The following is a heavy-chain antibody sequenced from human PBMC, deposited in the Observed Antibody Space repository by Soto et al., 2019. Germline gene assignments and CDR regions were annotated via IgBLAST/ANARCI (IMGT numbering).Heavy chain of an antibody. V-gene: IGHV4-34*01. Sequence: SETLSLTCAVYGGSFSGYYWSWIRQPPGKGLEWIGEINHSGSTNYNPSLKSRVTISVDTSKNQFSLKLSSVTAADTAVYYCASVAIAAAGTGYWGQGTLVTVSS. CDR1: GGSFSGYY. CDR2: INHSGST. D-gene: IGHD6-13*01. CDR3: ASVAIAAAGTGY. J-gene: IGHJ4*02.